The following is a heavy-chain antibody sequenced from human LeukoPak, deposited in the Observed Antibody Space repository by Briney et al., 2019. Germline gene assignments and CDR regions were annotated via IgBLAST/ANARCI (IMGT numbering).Heavy chain of an antibody. CDR3: AYSYDGKVVPFDC. CDR2: IHSSGST. J-gene: IGHJ4*02. Sequence: SETLSLTCTVSDGSISNSYWNWVRQPPGKGLEWLGYIHSSGSTNYNPSLKSRITLSIDTSKNQFSLRLTPVTAADTAVYYCAYSYDGKVVPFDCWGQGSLVTVSS. V-gene: IGHV4-4*09. CDR1: DGSISNSY. D-gene: IGHD4-23*01.